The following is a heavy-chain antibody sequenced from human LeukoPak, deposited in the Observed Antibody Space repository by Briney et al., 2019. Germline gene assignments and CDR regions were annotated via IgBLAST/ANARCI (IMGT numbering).Heavy chain of an antibody. CDR1: GFTFSSYW. D-gene: IGHD3-10*01. CDR3: ATMGWTLYYYMDV. J-gene: IGHJ6*03. Sequence: GGSLRLSCAASGFTFSSYWMHWVRQAPGEGLVWVSRINSDGSSTSYADSVKGRFTISRDNAKNTLYLQMNSLRAEDTAVYYCATMGWTLYYYMDVWGKGTTVTVSS. V-gene: IGHV3-74*01. CDR2: INSDGSST.